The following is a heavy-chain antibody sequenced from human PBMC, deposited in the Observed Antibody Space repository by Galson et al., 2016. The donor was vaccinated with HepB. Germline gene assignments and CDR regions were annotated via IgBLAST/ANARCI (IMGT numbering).Heavy chain of an antibody. D-gene: IGHD2-2*01. J-gene: IGHJ5*02. CDR2: TYYRSRWYN. Sequence: CAISGDSVSSNSPTWNWIRQSPSRGLEWLGRTYYRSRWYNDYAESVKSRITINPDTSKNQFSLQLSSVTPEDTAVYYCARGGGGVVPPAVGVRGEFDPWGQGTLVTVSS. CDR1: GDSVSSNSPT. V-gene: IGHV6-1*01. CDR3: ARGGGGVVPPAVGVRGEFDP.